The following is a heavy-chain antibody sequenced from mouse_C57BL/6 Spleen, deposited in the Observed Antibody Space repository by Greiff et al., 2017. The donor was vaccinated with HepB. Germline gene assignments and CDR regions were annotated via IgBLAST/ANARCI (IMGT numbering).Heavy chain of an antibody. V-gene: IGHV5-2*03. CDR1: EYEFPSHD. J-gene: IGHJ4*01. CDR3: ARHARTFDYAMDY. CDR2: INSDGGST. Sequence: DVKLVESGGGLVQPGESLKLSCESNEYEFPSHDMSWVRKTPEKRLELVAAINSDGGSTYYPDTMERRVIISRDNTKKTLYLQMSSLRSEDTAVYYCARHARTFDYAMDYWGQGTSVTVSS.